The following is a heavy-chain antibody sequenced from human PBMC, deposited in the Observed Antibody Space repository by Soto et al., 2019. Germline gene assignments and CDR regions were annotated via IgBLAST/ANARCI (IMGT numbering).Heavy chain of an antibody. V-gene: IGHV3-15*07. J-gene: IGHJ6*02. CDR3: TTVPYCTNGVCYMRGYYYYGMDV. CDR2: IKSKTDGGTT. Sequence: GGSLRLSCAASGFTFSNAWMNWVRQAPGKGLEWVGRIKSKTDGGTTDYAAPVKGRFTISRDDSKNTLYLQMSSLKTEDTAVYYCTTVPYCTNGVCYMRGYYYYGMDVWGQGTTVTVSS. D-gene: IGHD2-8*01. CDR1: GFTFSNAW.